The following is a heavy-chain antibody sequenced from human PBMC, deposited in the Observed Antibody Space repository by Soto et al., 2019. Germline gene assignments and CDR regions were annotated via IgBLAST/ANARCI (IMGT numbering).Heavy chain of an antibody. CDR1: GFTFSDYY. J-gene: IGHJ3*02. CDR3: ARAYSDAFDI. D-gene: IGHD2-15*01. CDR2: ISSSGTGI. Sequence: QVQLVESGGDLVKPGGSLRLSCAASGFTFSDYYMTWIRQAPGKGLEWVSYISSSGTGIYHADSMKSRFTISRDNAKKSLYLQMSSLRAEDTAVYYCARAYSDAFDIWGQGTMVTVSS. V-gene: IGHV3-11*01.